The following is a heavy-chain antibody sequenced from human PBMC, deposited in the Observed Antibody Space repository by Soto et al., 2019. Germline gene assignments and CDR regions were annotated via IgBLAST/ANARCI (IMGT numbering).Heavy chain of an antibody. D-gene: IGHD6-6*01. J-gene: IGHJ4*02. CDR2: INPSGGST. CDR3: ARGEYSNSPLHLDY. V-gene: IGHV1-46*01. CDR1: GYTFTSYY. Sequence: QVQLVQSGAEVKKPGASVKVSCKAFGYTFTSYYMHWVRQAPGQGLEWMGIINPSGGSTSYAQKSQGRVTMTRDTSTGTVYIELSSLRSEDTAVYYCARGEYSNSPLHLDYWGQGTLVSVSS.